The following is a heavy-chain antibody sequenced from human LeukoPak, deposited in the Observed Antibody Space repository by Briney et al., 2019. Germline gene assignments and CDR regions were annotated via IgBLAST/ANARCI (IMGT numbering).Heavy chain of an antibody. Sequence: SETLSLTCTVSGGSISSSSYYWGWIRQPPGKGLEWIGSIYYSGSTYYNPSLKSRVTISVDTSKNQFSLKLSSVTAADTAVYYCARDVRGGLNWFDPWGQGTLVTVSS. CDR2: IYYSGST. D-gene: IGHD3-16*01. J-gene: IGHJ5*02. CDR1: GGSISSSSYY. CDR3: ARDVRGGLNWFDP. V-gene: IGHV4-39*01.